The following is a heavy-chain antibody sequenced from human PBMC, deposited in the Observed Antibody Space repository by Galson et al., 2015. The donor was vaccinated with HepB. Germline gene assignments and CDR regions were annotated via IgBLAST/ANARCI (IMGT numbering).Heavy chain of an antibody. V-gene: IGHV5-10-1*01. CDR3: ARHWGGYSNYRYYYYYMDV. CDR1: GYSFTSYW. CDR2: IDPSDSYT. Sequence: QSGAEVKKPGESLRISCKGSGYSFTSYWISWVRQMPGKGLEWMGRIDPSDSYTNYSPSFQGHVTISADKSISTAYLQWSSLKASDTAMYYCARHWGGYSNYRYYYYYMDVWGKGTTVTVSS. D-gene: IGHD4-11*01. J-gene: IGHJ6*03.